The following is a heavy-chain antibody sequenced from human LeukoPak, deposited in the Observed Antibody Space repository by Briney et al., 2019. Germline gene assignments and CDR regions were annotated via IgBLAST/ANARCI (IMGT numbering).Heavy chain of an antibody. Sequence: PGGSLRLSCAASGFTFSSYAMSWVRQAPGKGLEWVSATSGSGGSTYYADSVKGRFTISRDNSKNTLYLQMNSLRAEDTAVYYCAKGVEMASGYFDYWGQGTLVTVSS. V-gene: IGHV3-23*01. D-gene: IGHD5-24*01. CDR1: GFTFSSYA. J-gene: IGHJ4*02. CDR3: AKGVEMASGYFDY. CDR2: TSGSGGST.